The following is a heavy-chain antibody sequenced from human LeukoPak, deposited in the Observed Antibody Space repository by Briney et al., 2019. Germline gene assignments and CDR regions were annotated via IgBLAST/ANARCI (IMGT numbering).Heavy chain of an antibody. J-gene: IGHJ4*02. CDR1: GHSFNGYY. CDR2: SKPDSGDT. CDR3: ASAGYFKPLDF. Sequence: ASVKVSCKTSGHSFNGYYIHWVRQAPGQGLEWMGWSKPDSGDTRYAREFQARVTMTRDTSISTVYMELSRLTSDDTALYYCASAGYFKPLDFWGEGTLVTVSS. D-gene: IGHD2/OR15-2a*01. V-gene: IGHV1-2*02.